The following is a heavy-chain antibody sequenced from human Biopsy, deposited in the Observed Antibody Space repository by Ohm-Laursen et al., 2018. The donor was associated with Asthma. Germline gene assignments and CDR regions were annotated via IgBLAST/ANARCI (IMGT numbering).Heavy chain of an antibody. Sequence: SLRLSCAASGFTFSSYGMHWVRQAPGKGLEWVAVISYDGSNKYYADPVKGRFTISRDNSKNTLYLQMNSLRAEDTAVYYCASQSSGPDFWSGYYYFDYWGQGTLVTVSP. CDR2: ISYDGSNK. CDR1: GFTFSSYG. CDR3: ASQSSGPDFWSGYYYFDY. V-gene: IGHV3-30*03. D-gene: IGHD3-3*01. J-gene: IGHJ4*02.